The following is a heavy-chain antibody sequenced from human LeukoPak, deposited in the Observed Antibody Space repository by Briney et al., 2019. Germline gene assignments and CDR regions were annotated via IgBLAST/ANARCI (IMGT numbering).Heavy chain of an antibody. D-gene: IGHD6-6*01. J-gene: IGHJ6*03. Sequence: SETLSLTCTVSGGSISSYYWSWIRQPAGKGLEWIGRIYTSGTTDYNPSLRTRVTISVDASRNQFSLNLSSVTAADTAVYYCARWSGSVTARNYYYYMDVWGEGTTVTVSS. CDR2: IYTSGTT. CDR3: ARWSGSVTARNYYYYMDV. CDR1: GGSISSYY. V-gene: IGHV4-4*07.